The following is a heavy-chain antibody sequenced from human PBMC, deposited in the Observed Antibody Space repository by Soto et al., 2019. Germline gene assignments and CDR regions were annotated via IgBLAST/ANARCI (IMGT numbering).Heavy chain of an antibody. CDR2: IDPSDSYT. CDR3: ARLGFSSGYYGMDV. CDR1: GYNFTSYW. D-gene: IGHD3-3*01. V-gene: IGHV5-10-1*01. J-gene: IGHJ6*02. Sequence: PGEPLKISCNGSGYNFTSYWISWVRQMPGKGLEWMGRIDPSDSYTNYSPSFQGHVTISADKSISTAYLQWSSLKASDTAMYYCARLGFSSGYYGMDVWGQGTTVTVSS.